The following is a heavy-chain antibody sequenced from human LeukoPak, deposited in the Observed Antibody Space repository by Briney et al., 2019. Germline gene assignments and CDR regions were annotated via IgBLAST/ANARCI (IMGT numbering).Heavy chain of an antibody. D-gene: IGHD5-24*01. J-gene: IGHJ4*02. CDR2: IKEDGSEK. Sequence: SGGSLRLSCAASGFTFNRDWTAWVRQAPGKGLEWVANIKEDGSEKNYVDSVKGRFTISRDNAVNSLYLQMSSLRAEDTAVYYCARDNHGDGYNFWGQGTLVTVSS. CDR1: GFTFNRDW. CDR3: ARDNHGDGYNF. V-gene: IGHV3-7*01.